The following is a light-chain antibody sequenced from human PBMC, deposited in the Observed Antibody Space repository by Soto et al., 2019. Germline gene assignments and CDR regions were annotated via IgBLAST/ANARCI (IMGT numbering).Light chain of an antibody. J-gene: IGKJ5*01. Sequence: DIVMTQSPDSLAVSLGERATNNCKSSQSILYSSNNKEKLAWYQQKPGQPPKLLIYWASTRESGVPDRFSGSGSGTDFTLTISSLQAEDVAVYYCQQYYSTPLTFGQGTRLEIK. CDR1: QSILYSSNNKEK. CDR3: QQYYSTPLT. V-gene: IGKV4-1*01. CDR2: WAS.